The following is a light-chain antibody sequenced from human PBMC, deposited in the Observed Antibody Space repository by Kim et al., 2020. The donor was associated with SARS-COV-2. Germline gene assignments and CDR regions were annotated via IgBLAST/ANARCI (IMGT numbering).Light chain of an antibody. CDR3: QVWDSASDHRV. Sequence: SSELTQPFSVSVAPGKTAKITCAGNNIGSKTVHWYQQRPGQAPVLFIYDDSDRPSGIPERISGSNSGNTATLTISRVEAGDEADYYCQVWDSASDHRVFGGGTQLTVL. J-gene: IGLJ3*02. CDR1: NIGSKT. CDR2: DDS. V-gene: IGLV3-21*04.